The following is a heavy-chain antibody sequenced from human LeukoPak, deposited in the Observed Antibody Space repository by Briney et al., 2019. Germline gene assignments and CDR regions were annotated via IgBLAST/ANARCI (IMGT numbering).Heavy chain of an antibody. Sequence: SETLPLTCAVYGGSFSGYYWSWIRQPPGKGLEWIGEINHSGSTNYNPSLKSRVTISVDTSKNQFSLKLSSVTAADTAVYYCARGGFEYSYGDGLDYWGQGTLVTVSS. CDR1: GGSFSGYY. J-gene: IGHJ4*02. CDR3: ARGGFEYSYGDGLDY. CDR2: INHSGST. V-gene: IGHV4-34*01. D-gene: IGHD5-18*01.